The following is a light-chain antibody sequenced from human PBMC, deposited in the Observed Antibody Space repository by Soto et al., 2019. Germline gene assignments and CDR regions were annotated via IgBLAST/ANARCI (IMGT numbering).Light chain of an antibody. V-gene: IGKV3-20*01. CDR3: QQYGSSAWT. CDR2: GAS. J-gene: IGKJ1*01. CDR1: QSAFSTY. Sequence: EIVLTQSPGTLSLSPGERATLSCRASQSAFSTYLAWFQQKPGQAPRLLIYGASSRATGIPDRFSGSGSATDFTLTISRLEPEDFAVYYCQQYGSSAWTLGQGTKVEIK.